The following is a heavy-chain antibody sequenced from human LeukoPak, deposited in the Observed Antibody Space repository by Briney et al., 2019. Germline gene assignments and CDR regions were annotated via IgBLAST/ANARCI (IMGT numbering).Heavy chain of an antibody. CDR3: ARDSDSGFQ. CDR2: IDNRGST. D-gene: IGHD3-16*01. CDR1: GGSFSFYF. J-gene: IGHJ4*02. V-gene: IGHV4-34*01. Sequence: SETLSLTCTVSGGSFSFYFWHWIRQPPGEGLDWIGEIDNRGSTQYRPSLRSRGIISIDTSGNHFSLKLTSVTAADTAVYFCARDSDSGFQWGQGMLVTVSS.